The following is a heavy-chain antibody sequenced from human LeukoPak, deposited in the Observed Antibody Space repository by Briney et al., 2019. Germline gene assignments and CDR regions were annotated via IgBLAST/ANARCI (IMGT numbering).Heavy chain of an antibody. CDR3: AKPRGCLNCAFDI. CDR1: GFTFSSYG. D-gene: IGHD6-19*01. Sequence: GGSLRLSCAASGFTFSSYGMHWVRQAPGKGLEWVAFIRYDGSNKYYADSVKGRFTISRDNSKNTLYLQMNSLRAEDTAVYYCAKPRGCLNCAFDIWGQGTMVTVSS. J-gene: IGHJ3*02. V-gene: IGHV3-30*02. CDR2: IRYDGSNK.